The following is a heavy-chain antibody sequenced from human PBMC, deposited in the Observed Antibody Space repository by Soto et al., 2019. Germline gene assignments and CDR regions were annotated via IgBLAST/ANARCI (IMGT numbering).Heavy chain of an antibody. CDR2: IYPGDSDT. CDR3: ARHNIAAAGTFDY. V-gene: IGHV5-51*01. Sequence: GESLKISCRGSGYSFTSYWIGWVRQMPGKGLEWMGIIYPGDSDTRYSPSFQGQVTISADKSISTAYLQWSSLKASDTAMYYCARHNIAAAGTFDYWGQGTLVTVSS. CDR1: GYSFTSYW. J-gene: IGHJ4*02. D-gene: IGHD6-13*01.